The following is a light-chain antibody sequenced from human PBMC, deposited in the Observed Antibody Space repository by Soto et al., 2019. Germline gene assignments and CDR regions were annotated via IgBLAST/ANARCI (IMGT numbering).Light chain of an antibody. CDR3: QQSHNWYT. CDR2: GAS. CDR1: QSVDTH. V-gene: IGKV3-15*01. Sequence: EVVLTQSPATLSVSPGERATLSCRASQSVDTHLHWYQQKPGQAPRLLIYGASTRATGIPDRFSGSGSGTEFTLTINSLQSEDFAVYDCQQSHNWYTFGQGTEREI. J-gene: IGKJ2*01.